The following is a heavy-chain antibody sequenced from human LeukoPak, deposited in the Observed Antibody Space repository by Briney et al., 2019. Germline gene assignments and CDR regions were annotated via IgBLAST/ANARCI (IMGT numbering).Heavy chain of an antibody. J-gene: IGHJ5*02. CDR3: ARHYLIYIATNWFDP. D-gene: IGHD6-13*01. CDR1: GGSFSGYY. Sequence: ASETLSLTCAVYGGSFSGYYWSWIRQPPGKGLEWIGEINHSGSTNYNPSLKSRVTISVDTSKNQFSLKLSSVTAADTAVDYCARHYLIYIATNWFDPWGQGTLVTVSS. CDR2: INHSGST. V-gene: IGHV4-34*01.